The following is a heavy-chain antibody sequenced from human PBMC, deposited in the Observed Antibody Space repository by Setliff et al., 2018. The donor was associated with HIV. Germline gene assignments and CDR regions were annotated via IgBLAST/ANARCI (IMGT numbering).Heavy chain of an antibody. V-gene: IGHV1-2*02. CDR2: INLNTGNT. CDR3: ARGRTYDSSGYIGNWFDP. D-gene: IGHD3-22*01. Sequence: ASVKVSCKASGGTFSSYGIGWVRQAPGQGLEWMGCINLNTGNTNYAQKFQGRVIVTRDTSINTAYVELRSLRLDDTAVYFCARGRTYDSSGYIGNWFDPWGQGTLVTVSS. J-gene: IGHJ5*02. CDR1: GGTFSSYG.